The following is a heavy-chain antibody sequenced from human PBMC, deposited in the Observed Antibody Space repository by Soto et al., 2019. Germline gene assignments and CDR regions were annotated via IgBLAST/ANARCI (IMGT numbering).Heavy chain of an antibody. CDR3: ARRV. V-gene: IGHV3-23*01. Sequence: GSLRLSCEFSGFTFEDYAMNWVRQAPGKGLEWVSGISAGGDRTYYADSVKGRFTIFRDNSKNSVSLRMNSLRVEDTAVYYCARRVWGQGTLVTVSS. CDR1: GFTFEDYA. CDR2: ISAGGDRT. J-gene: IGHJ4*02.